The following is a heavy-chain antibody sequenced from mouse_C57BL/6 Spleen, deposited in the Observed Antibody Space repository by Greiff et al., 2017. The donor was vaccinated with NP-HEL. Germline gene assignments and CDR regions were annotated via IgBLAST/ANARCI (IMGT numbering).Heavy chain of an antibody. J-gene: IGHJ4*01. CDR1: GYAFSSYW. Sequence: VQLQQSGAELVKPGASVKISCKASGYAFSSYWMNWVKQRPGKGLEWIGQIYPGDGDTNYNGKFKGKATLTADKSSSTAYMQLSSLTPEDSAVYFCARDYYDSSFYAMDYWGQGTSVTVSS. CDR2: IYPGDGDT. CDR3: ARDYYDSSFYAMDY. V-gene: IGHV1-80*01. D-gene: IGHD1-1*01.